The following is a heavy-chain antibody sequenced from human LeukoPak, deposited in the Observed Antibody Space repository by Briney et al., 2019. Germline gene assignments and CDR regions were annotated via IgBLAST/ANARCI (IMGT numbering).Heavy chain of an antibody. Sequence: SETLSLTCTVSGYSISSGYYWGWIRQPPGKGLEWIGSIYHSGSTYCNPSLKSRATISVDTSKNQFSLKLSSVTAADTAVYYCARVILNDQTFDYWGQGTLVTVSS. D-gene: IGHD1-1*01. CDR3: ARVILNDQTFDY. CDR2: IYHSGST. J-gene: IGHJ4*02. CDR1: GYSISSGYY. V-gene: IGHV4-38-2*02.